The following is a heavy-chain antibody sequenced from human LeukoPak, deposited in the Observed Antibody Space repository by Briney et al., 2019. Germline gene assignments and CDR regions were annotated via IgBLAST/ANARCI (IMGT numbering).Heavy chain of an antibody. Sequence: GGSLRLSCAASGFTVSSNYMSWVHQAPGKGLEWVSVIYSGGSTYYADSVKGRFTISRDNSKNTLYLQMNSLRAEDTAVYYCARRAGDYSHPYDYWGQGILVTVSS. V-gene: IGHV3-66*04. CDR3: ARRAGDYSHPYDY. J-gene: IGHJ4*02. CDR2: IYSGGST. D-gene: IGHD3-22*01. CDR1: GFTVSSNY.